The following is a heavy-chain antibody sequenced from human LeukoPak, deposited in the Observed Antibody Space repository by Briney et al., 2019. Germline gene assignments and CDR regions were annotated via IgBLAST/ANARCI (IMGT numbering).Heavy chain of an antibody. V-gene: IGHV1-2*02. D-gene: IGHD2-2*01. Sequence: ASVKVSCKASGYTFTSYGISWVRQAPGQGLEWMGWINPNSGGTNYAQKFQGRVTMTRDTSISTAYMELSRLRSDDTAVYYCAGLNSYAGFDPWGQGTLVTVSS. CDR3: AGLNSYAGFDP. CDR2: INPNSGGT. CDR1: GYTFTSYG. J-gene: IGHJ5*02.